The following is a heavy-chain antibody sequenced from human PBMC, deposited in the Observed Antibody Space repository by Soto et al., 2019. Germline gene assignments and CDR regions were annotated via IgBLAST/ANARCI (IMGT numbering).Heavy chain of an antibody. CDR3: ARDSCSGGSCNIDY. CDR1: GGSISSGGYY. Sequence: PSETLSLTCTVSGGSISSGGYYWSWIRQHPGKGLEWIGYIYYSGSTYYNPSLKSRVTISVDTSKNQFSLKLSSVTAADTAVYYCARDSCSGGSCNIDYWCQGTLVTVTS. CDR2: IYYSGST. J-gene: IGHJ4*02. D-gene: IGHD2-15*01. V-gene: IGHV4-31*03.